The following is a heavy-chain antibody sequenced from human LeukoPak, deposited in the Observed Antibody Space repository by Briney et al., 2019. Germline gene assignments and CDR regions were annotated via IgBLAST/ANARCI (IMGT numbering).Heavy chain of an antibody. V-gene: IGHV3-21*04. CDR2: ISSSSSYI. Sequence: PGGSLRLSCAASGFTFSSYSMNWVRQAPGKGLEWVSSISSSSSYIYYADSVKGRFTISRDNAKNSLYLQMNSLRAEDTAVYYCATLPNYSYGRPYYFDSWGQGTLVTVSS. D-gene: IGHD5-18*01. CDR3: ATLPNYSYGRPYYFDS. CDR1: GFTFSSYS. J-gene: IGHJ4*02.